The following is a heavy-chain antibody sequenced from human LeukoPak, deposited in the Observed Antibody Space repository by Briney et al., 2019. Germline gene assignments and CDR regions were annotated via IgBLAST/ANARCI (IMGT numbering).Heavy chain of an antibody. CDR3: ARDRKFIGSTYFYYYMDV. Sequence: SETLSLTCTVSGGSINSYYWTWIRQPPGKGLEWIGYIYYSGSTNFNPSLKSRITISVDTSKSQFSLKLSSVTAADTAVYYCARDRKFIGSTYFYYYMDVWGKGTTVTVSS. V-gene: IGHV4-59*01. CDR1: GGSINSYY. J-gene: IGHJ6*03. D-gene: IGHD5/OR15-5a*01. CDR2: IYYSGST.